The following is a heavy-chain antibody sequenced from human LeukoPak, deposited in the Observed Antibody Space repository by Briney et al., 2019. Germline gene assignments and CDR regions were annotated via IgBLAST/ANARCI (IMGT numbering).Heavy chain of an antibody. CDR2: ISAYNGNT. D-gene: IGHD3-10*01. J-gene: IGHJ4*02. Sequence: GVSVNVSCKASGYTFTSYGISWVRQAPGQGLEWMGWISAYNGNTNYAQKLQGRVTMTTDTSTSTAYMELRSLRSDDTAVYYCAREPMVRGVIRSDYWGQGTLVTVSS. CDR1: GYTFTSYG. V-gene: IGHV1-18*01. CDR3: AREPMVRGVIRSDY.